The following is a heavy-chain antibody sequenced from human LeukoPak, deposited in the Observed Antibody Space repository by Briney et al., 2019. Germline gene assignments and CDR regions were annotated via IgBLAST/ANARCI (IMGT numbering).Heavy chain of an antibody. CDR2: IIPIFVTA. J-gene: IGHJ3*02. CDR3: ASNPITYYYDSGGYYSGAFDI. D-gene: IGHD3-22*01. CDR1: GGTFSSYG. V-gene: IGHV1-69*05. Sequence: ASDKVSCKASGGTFSSYGISWVRQAPRERLEWMGGIIPIFVTANYAQKFQGRVTITTDESTSTAYMELGRLRTEDTAVYYCASNPITYYYDSGGYYSGAFDIWGQGTMVAVSS.